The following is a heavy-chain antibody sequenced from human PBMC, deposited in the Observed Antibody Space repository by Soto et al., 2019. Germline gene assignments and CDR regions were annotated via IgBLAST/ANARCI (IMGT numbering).Heavy chain of an antibody. CDR1: GFAFSSYA. CDR3: AKDSSDYVWGSYGNY. J-gene: IGHJ4*02. V-gene: IGHV3-23*01. Sequence: PGGSLRLSCAASGFAFSSYAMSWVRQAPGKGLEWVSAISGSGGSTYYADSVKGRFTISRDDSKNTLYLQMNSLRAEDTAVYYCAKDSSDYVWGSYGNYWGQGTLVTVSS. D-gene: IGHD3-16*01. CDR2: ISGSGGST.